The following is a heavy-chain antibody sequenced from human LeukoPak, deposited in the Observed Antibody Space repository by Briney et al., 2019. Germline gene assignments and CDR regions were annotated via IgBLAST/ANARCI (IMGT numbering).Heavy chain of an antibody. CDR1: GFTFSGYW. D-gene: IGHD4-17*01. CDR3: ARDGHGVPLDY. Sequence: GGSLRLSCAASGFTFSGYWMHWVRQVPGKGLVWVSHIDRDGSGTTYADSVKGQFTISRDNVKNTLYLQMNSLRAEDTALYYCARDGHGVPLDYWGQGTLVTVSP. J-gene: IGHJ4*02. V-gene: IGHV3-74*03. CDR2: IDRDGSGT.